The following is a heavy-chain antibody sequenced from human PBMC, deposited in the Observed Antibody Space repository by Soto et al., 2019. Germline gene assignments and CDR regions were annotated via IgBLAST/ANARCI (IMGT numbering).Heavy chain of an antibody. CDR2: ISYDGSNK. CDR1: GFTFSSYA. Sequence: GGSLRLSCAASGFTFSSYAMHWVRQAPGKGLEWVAVISYDGSNKYYADSVKGRFTISRDNSKNTLYLQMNSLRAEDTAVYYCAREIKNVLRYFDWLPYSNWFDPWGQEPWSPSPQ. V-gene: IGHV3-30-3*01. J-gene: IGHJ5*02. CDR3: AREIKNVLRYFDWLPYSNWFDP. D-gene: IGHD3-9*01.